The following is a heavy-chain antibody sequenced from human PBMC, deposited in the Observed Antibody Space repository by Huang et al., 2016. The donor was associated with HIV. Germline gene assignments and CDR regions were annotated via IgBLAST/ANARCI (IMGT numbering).Heavy chain of an antibody. CDR2: LYFTGST. D-gene: IGHD3-3*01. CDR1: GGSISTSKFY. J-gene: IGHJ4*02. CDR3: ARLHYDFWSGYYMAFDY. V-gene: IGHV4-39*01. Sequence: QLRLQESGPGLVKPSETLSLNCSVSGGSISTSKFYWGWIRQPPGKGLEWIGSLYFTGSTSYNPSLKSRVTISVDTSKNQFSLKVTSVTAADTAVYYCARLHYDFWSGYYMAFDYWGQGTLVTVSS.